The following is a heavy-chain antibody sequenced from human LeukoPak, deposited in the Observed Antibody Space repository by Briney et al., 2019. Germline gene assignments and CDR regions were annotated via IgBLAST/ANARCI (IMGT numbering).Heavy chain of an antibody. J-gene: IGHJ4*02. Sequence: PGRSLRLSCAASGFTFDDYAMHWVRQAPGKGLVWVSRISTDGSMTSYADSVKGRFTISRDNAKNTLFLQMNSLRAEDTAVYYCARVGAATTRDSWGQGTLVTVSS. D-gene: IGHD1-26*01. CDR1: GFTFDDYA. V-gene: IGHV3-74*01. CDR2: ISTDGSMT. CDR3: ARVGAATTRDS.